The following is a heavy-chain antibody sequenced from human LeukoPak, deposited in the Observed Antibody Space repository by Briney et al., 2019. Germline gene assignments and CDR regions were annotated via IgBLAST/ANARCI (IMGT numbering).Heavy chain of an antibody. J-gene: IGHJ4*02. V-gene: IGHV3-7*01. D-gene: IGHD6-19*01. CDR2: INQTGSEK. CDR1: GFTFSNHW. CDR3: AGEESSAWSH. Sequence: PGGSLRLSCAASGFTFSNHWMSWVRQAPGKGLEWVANINQTGSEKYYVDSVKGRFTISRDNAKKSLFLQMISLRADDTAVYYCAGEESSAWSHWGQGTLVTVSS.